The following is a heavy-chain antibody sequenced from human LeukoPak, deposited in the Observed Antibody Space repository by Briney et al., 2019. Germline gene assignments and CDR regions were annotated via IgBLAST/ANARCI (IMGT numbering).Heavy chain of an antibody. Sequence: SETLSLTCTVSGDSLNSYYWTWIRQPPGKGLEWIGYIYYSGTTKYNPSLESRVTISVDTSKNHFSLNLSSMAAADTAVYYCARTTVHGYSYPRAQGTLVIVSS. D-gene: IGHD5-18*01. CDR1: GDSLNSYY. CDR2: IYYSGTT. J-gene: IGHJ1*01. V-gene: IGHV4-59*01. CDR3: ARTTVHGYSYP.